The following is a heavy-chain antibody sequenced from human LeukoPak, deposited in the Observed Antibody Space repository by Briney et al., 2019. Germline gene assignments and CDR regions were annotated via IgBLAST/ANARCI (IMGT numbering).Heavy chain of an antibody. Sequence: SETLSLTCAVYGGSFSGYYWSCIRQPPGKGLESIGEINHSGSTNYNPSLKRRVTISVETSKNQFSLNLSSETAADTAVYYCARREGDTSMVRSFDYWGQGTLVTVSS. J-gene: IGHJ4*02. CDR2: INHSGST. D-gene: IGHD5-18*01. V-gene: IGHV4-34*01. CDR3: ARREGDTSMVRSFDY. CDR1: GGSFSGYY.